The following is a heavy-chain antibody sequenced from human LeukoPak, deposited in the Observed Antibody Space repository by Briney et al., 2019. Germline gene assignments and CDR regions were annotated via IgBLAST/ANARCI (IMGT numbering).Heavy chain of an antibody. Sequence: RASVKVSCKASGYTFTGYYMHWVRQAPGQGLEWMGWINPNSGGTNYAQKFQGRVTMTRDTSISTAYMELSRLRSDDTAVYYCARVSVRYSSGWFYWFDPWGQGTLVTVSS. J-gene: IGHJ5*02. CDR2: INPNSGGT. CDR3: ARVSVRYSSGWFYWFDP. V-gene: IGHV1-2*02. D-gene: IGHD6-19*01. CDR1: GYTFTGYY.